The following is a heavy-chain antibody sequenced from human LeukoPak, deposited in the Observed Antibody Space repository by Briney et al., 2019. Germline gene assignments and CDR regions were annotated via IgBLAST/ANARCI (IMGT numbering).Heavy chain of an antibody. V-gene: IGHV3-30*18. D-gene: IGHD1-26*01. CDR1: GFTFSSYG. CDR2: ISHDGSDK. CDR3: AKAHSGSYYSGIN. Sequence: PGRSLRLSCAASGFTFSSYGMHWVRQAPGKGLEWGTVISHDGSDKYYADSVKGRFTISRDNSKSTLYLQMNSLRAEDTAVYYCAKAHSGSYYSGINWGQGTLVTVSS. J-gene: IGHJ4*02.